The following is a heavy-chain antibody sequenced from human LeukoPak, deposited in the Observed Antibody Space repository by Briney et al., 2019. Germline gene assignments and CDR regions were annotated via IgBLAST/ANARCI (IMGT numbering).Heavy chain of an antibody. V-gene: IGHV4-31*03. CDR1: GYSISSGYY. D-gene: IGHD3-3*01. Sequence: SETLSLTCTVSGYSISSGYYWGWIRQHPGKGLEWIGYIYYSGSTYYDPSLKSRVTISVDTSKNQFSLKLSSVTAADTAVYYCARGGFTIFGIDPWGQGTLVTVSS. CDR2: IYYSGST. J-gene: IGHJ5*02. CDR3: ARGGFTIFGIDP.